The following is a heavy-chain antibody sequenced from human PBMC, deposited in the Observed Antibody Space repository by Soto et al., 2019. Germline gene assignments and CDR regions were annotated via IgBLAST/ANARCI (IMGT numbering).Heavy chain of an antibody. J-gene: IGHJ5*02. D-gene: IGHD6-13*01. CDR1: GFTFSSYS. V-gene: IGHV3-48*01. Sequence: GGSLRLSCAASGFTFSSYSMNGVRQAPGKGLEWVSYISSSTIYYADSVKGRFTISRDYAKNSLYLQMNSLRADDTAVYYCGRGGVTAAVDLWGQGTLVTVSS. CDR2: ISSSTI. CDR3: GRGGVTAAVDL.